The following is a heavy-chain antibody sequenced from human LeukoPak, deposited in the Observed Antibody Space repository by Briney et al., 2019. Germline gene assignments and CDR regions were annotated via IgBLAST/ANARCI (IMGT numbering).Heavy chain of an antibody. J-gene: IGHJ4*02. CDR1: GASFNSDDQY. D-gene: IGHD3-22*01. Sequence: SQTLSLTCTVSGASFNSDDQYWNWVRQSPRKGLEWIGSIHPSGMLYNNPSLESQVTMSRDTSKNKFSLNLNSVTAADTAVYFCSRGLDSRKLGYWGQGILVTVSS. V-gene: IGHV4-31*01. CDR2: IHPSGML. CDR3: SRGLDSRKLGY.